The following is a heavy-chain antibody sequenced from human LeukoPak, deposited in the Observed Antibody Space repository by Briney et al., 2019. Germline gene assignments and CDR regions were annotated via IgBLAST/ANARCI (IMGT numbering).Heavy chain of an antibody. V-gene: IGHV3-33*01. CDR1: RFTFSSYV. CDR2: MWYDGSNK. D-gene: IGHD1-26*01. J-gene: IGHJ4*01. CDR3: ARASGGAQIYY. Sequence: GRSLRHSCAASRFTFSSYVLHWVRQAPGKGREXXAVMWYDGSNKYYADSLKGRFTISRDNSKNKLNLQMNSLRAEDTAVYYCARASGGAQIYYWGQGTLVTVSS.